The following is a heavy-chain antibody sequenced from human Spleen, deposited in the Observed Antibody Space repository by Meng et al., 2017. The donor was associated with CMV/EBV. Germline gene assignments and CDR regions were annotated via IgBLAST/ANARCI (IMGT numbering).Heavy chain of an antibody. Sequence: GGSLRLSCAVSGFNFSSYTMNWVRQAPGKGLEWVSGSSDSSTYYADSVKGRFTISRDNAKNTLYLQMNSLRVEDTAIYYCAREYSYGPEPIDHWGQGTLVTVSS. CDR3: AREYSYGPEPIDH. V-gene: IGHV3-23*01. J-gene: IGHJ4*02. CDR2: SSDSST. CDR1: GFNFSSYT. D-gene: IGHD5-18*01.